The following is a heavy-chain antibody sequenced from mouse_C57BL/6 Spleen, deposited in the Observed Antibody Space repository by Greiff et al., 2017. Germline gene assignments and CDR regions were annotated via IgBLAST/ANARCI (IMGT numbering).Heavy chain of an antibody. D-gene: IGHD3-2*02. CDR1: GFSLTSYG. CDR3: ATSAQGYAMDY. Sequence: VQLQESGPGLVAPSQSLSITCTVSGFSLTSYGVDWVRQSPGKGLEWLGVIWGVGSTNYNSALKSRLSISKDNSKSHVFLKMNSLQTDDTAMYYCATSAQGYAMDYWGQGTSVTVSS. V-gene: IGHV2-6*01. CDR2: IWGVGST. J-gene: IGHJ4*01.